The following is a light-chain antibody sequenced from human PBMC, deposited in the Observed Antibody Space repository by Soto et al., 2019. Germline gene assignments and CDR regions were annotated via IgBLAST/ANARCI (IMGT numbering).Light chain of an antibody. CDR3: HQYNNSPFT. Sequence: EIVMTQSPATLSVSPGERATLSCRASQSVSINLGWYQQRPGQVPRLLIYGASTRAPGIPARFSGTGAGTDFTLTISSLQPEDFAVYYCHQYNNSPFTFGQWTKLDI. J-gene: IGKJ2*01. CDR2: GAS. CDR1: QSVSIN. V-gene: IGKV3-15*01.